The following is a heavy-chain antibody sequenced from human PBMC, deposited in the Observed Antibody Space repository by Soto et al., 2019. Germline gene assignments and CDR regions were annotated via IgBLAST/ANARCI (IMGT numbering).Heavy chain of an antibody. D-gene: IGHD1-26*01. CDR3: ARRYGSAIDY. CDR2: IYYSGST. J-gene: IGHJ4*02. Sequence: QVQLQESGPGLVKPSETLSLTCTVSGGSISSYYWSWIRQPPGKGLEWIGYIYYSGSTNYNPSLKSRVTISVDTSKNQFPLKLSSVTAADTAVYYGARRYGSAIDYWGQGTLVTVSS. CDR1: GGSISSYY. V-gene: IGHV4-59*08.